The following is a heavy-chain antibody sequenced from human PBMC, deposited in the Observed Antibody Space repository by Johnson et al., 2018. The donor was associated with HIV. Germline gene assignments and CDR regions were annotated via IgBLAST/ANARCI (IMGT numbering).Heavy chain of an antibody. CDR3: ARAAIVVLPAGIFDI. D-gene: IGHD2-2*01. Sequence: VQLVESGGGVVRPGGSRRLSCVASGFTFSSYWMSWVRQAPGKGLEWVANIKQDGSERYYVDSVKGRFTIARDNAKNSVYLQMNSLRAEDAAVYYCARAAIVVLPAGIFDIWGQGTMVTVSS. CDR1: GFTFSSYW. J-gene: IGHJ3*02. V-gene: IGHV3-7*01. CDR2: IKQDGSER.